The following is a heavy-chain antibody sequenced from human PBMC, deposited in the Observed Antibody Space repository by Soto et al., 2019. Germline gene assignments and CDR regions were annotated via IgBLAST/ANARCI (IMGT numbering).Heavy chain of an antibody. Sequence: ASVKVSCKASGYSFSSLGISWVRQAPGQGLEWMGWISAYTGNTNYGQKFQGRVTITRDTSASTAYMELSSLRSEDTAVYYCARGGSLYWYFDLWGRGTLVTVSS. CDR3: ARGGSLYWYFDL. J-gene: IGHJ2*01. CDR1: GYSFSSLG. V-gene: IGHV1-18*01. CDR2: ISAYTGNT. D-gene: IGHD1-26*01.